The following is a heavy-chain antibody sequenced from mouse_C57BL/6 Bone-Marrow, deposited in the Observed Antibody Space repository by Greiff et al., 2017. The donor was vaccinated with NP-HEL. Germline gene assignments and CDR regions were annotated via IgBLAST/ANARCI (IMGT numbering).Heavy chain of an antibody. CDR1: GYTFTNYW. V-gene: IGHV1-63*01. J-gene: IGHJ2*01. Sequence: VQGVESGAELVRPGTSVKMSCKASGYTFTNYWIGWAKQRPGHGLEWIGDIYPGGGYTNYNEKFKGKATLTADKSSSTAYMQFSSLTSEDSAIYYCARSPVVAFDYWGQGTTLTVSS. D-gene: IGHD1-1*01. CDR2: IYPGGGYT. CDR3: ARSPVVAFDY.